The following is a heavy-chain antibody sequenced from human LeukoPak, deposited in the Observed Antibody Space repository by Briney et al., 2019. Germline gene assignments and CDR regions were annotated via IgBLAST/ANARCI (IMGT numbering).Heavy chain of an antibody. J-gene: IGHJ4*02. Sequence: ASVKVSCKASGGTFSSYAISWVRQAPGQGLEWMGRIIPIFGTANYAQKFQGRVTITTDESTSPAYLELSSLRSQATALYYCSQDYYDSEYWGQGSLVTASS. D-gene: IGHD3-22*01. CDR3: SQDYYDSEY. CDR1: GGTFSSYA. CDR2: IIPIFGTA. V-gene: IGHV1-69*05.